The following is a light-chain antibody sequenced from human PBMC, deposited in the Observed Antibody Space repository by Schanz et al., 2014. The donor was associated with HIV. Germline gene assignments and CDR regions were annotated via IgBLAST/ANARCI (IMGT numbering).Light chain of an antibody. CDR2: DVT. J-gene: IGLJ2*01. CDR1: SSDVGGYNY. V-gene: IGLV2-8*01. CDR3: SSYAGDSKLI. Sequence: QSALTQPASVSGSPGQSVTISCTGTSSDVGGYNYVSWYQQHPGKAPKLIIYDVTKRPSGVPDRFSGSRSGNTASLTVSGLQAEDEADYYCSSYAGDSKLIFGGGTKLTVL.